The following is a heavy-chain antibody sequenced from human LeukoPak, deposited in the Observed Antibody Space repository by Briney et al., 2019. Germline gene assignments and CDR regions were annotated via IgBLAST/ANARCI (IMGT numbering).Heavy chain of an antibody. CDR3: ARDKRVGATILDY. CDR2: IKQDGSEI. J-gene: IGHJ4*02. D-gene: IGHD1-26*01. Sequence: PGGSLRLSCAASGFTFSDYWMSWVRQAPGKGLEWVANIKQDGSEIYYVDSVKGRFTISRDNAKSSLSLQMNSLTAEDTAVYYCARDKRVGATILDYWGQGTLVTVSS. CDR1: GFTFSDYW. V-gene: IGHV3-7*01.